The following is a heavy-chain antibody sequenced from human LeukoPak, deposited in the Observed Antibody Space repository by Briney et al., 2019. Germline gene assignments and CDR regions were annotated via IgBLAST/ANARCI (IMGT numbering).Heavy chain of an antibody. J-gene: IGHJ5*02. V-gene: IGHV3-30*01. CDR1: GFTFSSYA. D-gene: IGHD6-13*01. CDR3: ARIAAAGLGWFDP. CDR2: ISYDGSNK. Sequence: GGSLRLSCAASGFTFSSYAMHWVRQAPGKGLEWVAVISYDGSNKYYADSVKGRFTISRDNSKNMLYLQMNSLRAEDTAVYYCARIAAAGLGWFDPWGQGTLVTVSS.